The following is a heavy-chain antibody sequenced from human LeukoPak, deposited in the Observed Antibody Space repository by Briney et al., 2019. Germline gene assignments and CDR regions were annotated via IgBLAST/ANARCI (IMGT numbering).Heavy chain of an antibody. D-gene: IGHD3-22*01. Sequence: ASVKVSCKASGYTFTSYDINWVRQATGQGLEWMGWMNPNSGNTGYAQKFQGRVTMTRNTSISTAYMELSSLRSEDTAVYYCARDGNYYDSSGHYYLLDYWGQGTLVTVSS. CDR2: MNPNSGNT. J-gene: IGHJ4*02. CDR3: ARDGNYYDSSGHYYLLDY. CDR1: GYTFTSYD. V-gene: IGHV1-8*01.